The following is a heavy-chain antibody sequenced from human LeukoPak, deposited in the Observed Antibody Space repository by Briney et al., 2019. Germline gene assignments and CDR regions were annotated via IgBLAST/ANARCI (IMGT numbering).Heavy chain of an antibody. CDR3: ATNSMFYYDSSGYWFDP. J-gene: IGHJ5*02. V-gene: IGHV1-24*01. Sequence: PQASVKVSCKLSGHTLGELSIHWVRQAPARGLEWMGSFDPEDGKRMYAREFQGRLSMTEDTSTDTAYMELSSLRSEDTAVYYCATNSMFYYDSSGYWFDPWGQGTLVTVSS. CDR1: GHTLGELS. CDR2: FDPEDGKR. D-gene: IGHD3-22*01.